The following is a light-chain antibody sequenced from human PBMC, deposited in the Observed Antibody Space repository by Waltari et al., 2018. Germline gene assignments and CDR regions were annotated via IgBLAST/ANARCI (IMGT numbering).Light chain of an antibody. CDR1: SRDVGGYNY. Sequence: QSALTQPPSASGSPGQSVTISCTGTSRDVGGYNYVSWYHQPPGKAPKLRIYEVSKRPSGVPDRFSGSKSGNTASLTVSGLQAEDEADYYCSSYAGSNNYVVFGGGTKLTVL. CDR2: EVS. CDR3: SSYAGSNNYVV. J-gene: IGLJ2*01. V-gene: IGLV2-8*01.